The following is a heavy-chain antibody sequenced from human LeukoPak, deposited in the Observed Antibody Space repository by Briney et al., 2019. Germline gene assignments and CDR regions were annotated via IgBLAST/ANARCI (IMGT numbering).Heavy chain of an antibody. CDR1: GYTFTVYY. Sequence: GASVNVSCTASGYTFTVYYMHWVRQAPGQGLEWMGWINPNSGGTNYAQKFQGRVTMTRDTSISTAYMELSRLRSDDTAVYYCARVRYCSGGSCYRGDNWFDPWGQGTLVTVSS. V-gene: IGHV1-2*02. D-gene: IGHD2-15*01. CDR3: ARVRYCSGGSCYRGDNWFDP. CDR2: INPNSGGT. J-gene: IGHJ5*02.